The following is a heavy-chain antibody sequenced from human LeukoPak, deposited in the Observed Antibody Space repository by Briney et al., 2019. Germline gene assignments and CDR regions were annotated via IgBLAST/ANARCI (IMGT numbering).Heavy chain of an antibody. J-gene: IGHJ3*02. Sequence: TPSETLSLTCTVSGGSISSGDYYWSWIRQPPGKGLEWIGYIYYSGSTYYNPSLKSRVTISVDTSKNQFSLKLSSVTAADTAVYYCASTGYCSSTSCYPLDAFDIWGQGTMVTVSS. D-gene: IGHD2-2*01. CDR1: GGSISSGDYY. CDR2: IYYSGST. CDR3: ASTGYCSSTSCYPLDAFDI. V-gene: IGHV4-30-4*08.